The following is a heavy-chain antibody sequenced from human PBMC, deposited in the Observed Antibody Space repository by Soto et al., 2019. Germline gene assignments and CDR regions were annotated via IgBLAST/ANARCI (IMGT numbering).Heavy chain of an antibody. CDR1: GGTFSSSG. Sequence: QVHLVQSGTEVKKPGSSVKVSCKASGGTFSSSGFSWVRQAPGQGLEWMGMIVPSLDTTNYAQKFQARVTITADEVTSTAYMELRSLRSEDTAVYYCARWPQPRYTAGPSAVDVWGQGTRVIVSS. CDR2: IVPSLDTT. D-gene: IGHD2-8*02. V-gene: IGHV1-69*11. CDR3: ARWPQPRYTAGPSAVDV. J-gene: IGHJ6*02.